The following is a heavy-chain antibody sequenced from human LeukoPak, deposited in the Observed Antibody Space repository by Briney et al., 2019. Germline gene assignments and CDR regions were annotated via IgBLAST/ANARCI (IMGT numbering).Heavy chain of an antibody. CDR3: ARTESGYSSSWYLRHYYYYYMDV. Sequence: GGSLRLSCAASGFTFSSYWMSWVRQAPGKGLEWVANIKQDGSEKYYVDSVKGRFTISRDNAKNSLYLQMNSLGAEDTAVYYCARTESGYSSSWYLRHYYYYYMDVWGKGTTVTVSS. CDR1: GFTFSSYW. J-gene: IGHJ6*03. D-gene: IGHD6-13*01. V-gene: IGHV3-7*01. CDR2: IKQDGSEK.